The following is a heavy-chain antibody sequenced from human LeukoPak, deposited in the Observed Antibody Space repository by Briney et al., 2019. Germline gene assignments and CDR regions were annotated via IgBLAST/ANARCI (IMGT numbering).Heavy chain of an antibody. D-gene: IGHD2/OR15-2a*01. CDR2: INPRDSST. J-gene: IGHJ4*02. Sequence: ASEKISCAASGYTFSSYFMHWVRHAPGQGLEWMGIINPRDSSTSDARKLQGRVTMTRDTSTGTDYMELSGLRSEDTAVYYCARVDVTFGLIGDYWGQGTLVTVSS. CDR3: ARVDVTFGLIGDY. V-gene: IGHV1-46*01. CDR1: GYTFSSYF.